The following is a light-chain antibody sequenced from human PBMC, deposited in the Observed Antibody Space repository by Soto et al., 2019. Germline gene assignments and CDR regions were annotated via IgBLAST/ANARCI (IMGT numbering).Light chain of an antibody. CDR3: QQRSNWPPFT. Sequence: EIVLTQSPATLSLSPGERATLSCRASQSVSSYLAWYQQKPGQAPRLLIYDASNRATGIPARFSGSGSATDFTLTISSREPEDFVVYYCQQRSNWPPFTFGQGTKLEIK. V-gene: IGKV3-11*01. J-gene: IGKJ2*01. CDR1: QSVSSY. CDR2: DAS.